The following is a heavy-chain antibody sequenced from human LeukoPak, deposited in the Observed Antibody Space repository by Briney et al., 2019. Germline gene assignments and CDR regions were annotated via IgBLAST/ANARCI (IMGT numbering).Heavy chain of an antibody. Sequence: ASVTVSCKASGYTFITYYIHWVRQAPGQGLEWMGIINPSGGDTSYAQKFQGRLIMTGDTSTSTVYMELSSLRSEDTAVYYCAREHPSTSYFDYWGQGTLVTVSS. D-gene: IGHD2/OR15-2a*01. CDR2: INPSGGDT. CDR3: AREHPSTSYFDY. J-gene: IGHJ4*02. V-gene: IGHV1-46*01. CDR1: GYTFITYY.